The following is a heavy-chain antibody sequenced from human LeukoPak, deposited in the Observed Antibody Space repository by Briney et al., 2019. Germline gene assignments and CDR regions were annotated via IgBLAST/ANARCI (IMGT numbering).Heavy chain of an antibody. D-gene: IGHD2-2*01. V-gene: IGHV4-34*01. J-gene: IGHJ6*03. CDR1: GRSFSGYY. CDR2: INHSGST. CDR3: AREAVPAAPYYYYYMDV. Sequence: SETLSLTCAVYGRSFSGYYWSWIRQPPGKGLEWIGEINHSGSTNYNPSLKSRVTISVDTSKNQFSLKLSSVTAADTAVYYCAREAVPAAPYYYYYMDVWGKGTTVTVSS.